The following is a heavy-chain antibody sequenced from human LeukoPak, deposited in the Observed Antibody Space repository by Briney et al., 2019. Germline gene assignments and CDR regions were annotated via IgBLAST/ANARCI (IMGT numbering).Heavy chain of an antibody. CDR3: AKGPGDYYDSSGYFD. CDR2: ISGSGGST. J-gene: IGHJ4*02. D-gene: IGHD3-22*01. CDR1: GFTFSSYA. V-gene: IGHV3-23*01. Sequence: PGRSLRLSCAASGFTFSSYAMSWVRQAPGKGLEWVSAISGSGGSTYYADSVKGRFTISRDNSKNTLYLQMNSLRAEDTAVYYCAKGPGDYYDSSGYFDWGQGTLVTVSS.